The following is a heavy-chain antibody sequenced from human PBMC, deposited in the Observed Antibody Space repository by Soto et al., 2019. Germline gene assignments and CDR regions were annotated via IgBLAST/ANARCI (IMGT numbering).Heavy chain of an antibody. Sequence: SETLSLTCTVSGGSISSSSYYWGWIRRPPGKGLEWIGNIYYSGSTYYNPSLRSRVTISVDTSKNQFSLKLSSVTAADTAVYYCARQSSTNWFDPWGQGTLVTVSS. CDR3: ARQSSTNWFDP. J-gene: IGHJ5*02. V-gene: IGHV4-39*01. CDR1: GGSISSSSYY. CDR2: IYYSGST.